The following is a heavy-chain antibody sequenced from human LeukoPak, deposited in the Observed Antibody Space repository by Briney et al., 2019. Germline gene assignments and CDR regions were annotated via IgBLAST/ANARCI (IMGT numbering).Heavy chain of an antibody. CDR3: AKNPNRDGYNSVY. CDR2: TSGSGGST. J-gene: IGHJ4*02. Sequence: GGSLRLSCAASGFTLSSYAMSWVRQAPGKGLEWVSATSGSGGSTYYADSVKGRFTISRDNSKNTLYLQMNSPRAEDTAVYYCAKNPNRDGYNSVYWGQGTLVTVSS. CDR1: GFTLSSYA. V-gene: IGHV3-23*01. D-gene: IGHD5-24*01.